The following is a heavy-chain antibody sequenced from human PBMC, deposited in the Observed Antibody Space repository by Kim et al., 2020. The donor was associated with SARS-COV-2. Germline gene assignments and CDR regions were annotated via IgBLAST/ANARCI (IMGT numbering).Heavy chain of an antibody. Sequence: GGSLRLSCAASGFTFSSYAMHWVRQAPGKGLEWVAVISYDGSNKYYADSVKGRFTISRDNSKNTLYLQMNSLRAEDTAVYYCARDRSLSYDSSGYYYY. CDR3: ARDRSLSYDSSGYYYY. V-gene: IGHV3-30*04. CDR1: GFTFSSYA. J-gene: IGHJ6*01. D-gene: IGHD3-22*01. CDR2: ISYDGSNK.